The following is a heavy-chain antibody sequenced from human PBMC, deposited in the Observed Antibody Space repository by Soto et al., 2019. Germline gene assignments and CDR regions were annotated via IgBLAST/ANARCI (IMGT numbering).Heavy chain of an antibody. Sequence: QVQLQQWGAGLLKPPETLSLTCAVYGGSFSGYYWSWIRQPPGKGLEWIGEINHSGSTNYNPSLKSRVTISVDTSKNQFSLKLSSVTAADTAVYYCARGTGEMNNWFDPRGQGTLVTVSS. CDR1: GGSFSGYY. J-gene: IGHJ5*02. V-gene: IGHV4-34*01. CDR3: ARGTGEMNNWFDP. CDR2: INHSGST.